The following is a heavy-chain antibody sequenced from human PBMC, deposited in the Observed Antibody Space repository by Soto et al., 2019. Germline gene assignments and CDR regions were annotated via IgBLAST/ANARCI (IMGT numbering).Heavy chain of an antibody. CDR3: ARGIVRGGFDI. CDR1: GGSMSENDYY. CDR2: IYDTWTT. V-gene: IGHV4-30-4*01. J-gene: IGHJ3*02. Sequence: QVQLQEAGPGLVRPSQTLSLTCTVAGGSMSENDYYWSWLRQSPGQGLQWIGYIYDTWTTSYSPSLKSRVTMSADTSRNQFSLKLTSVTAADTALYFCARGIVRGGFDIWGQGTLVNVSS. D-gene: IGHD3-10*02.